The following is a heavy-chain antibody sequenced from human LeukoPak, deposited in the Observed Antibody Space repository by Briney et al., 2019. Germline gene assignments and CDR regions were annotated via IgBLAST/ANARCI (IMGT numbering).Heavy chain of an antibody. J-gene: IGHJ6*03. D-gene: IGHD2-8*01. CDR3: ARPGSTNTYYYYYYMDV. Sequence: GGSLRLSCAASGFTFSSYAMHWVRQAPGKGLEYVSAIISNGGSTYYANSVKGRFTISRDNSKNTLYLQMGSLRAEDMAVYYCARPGSTNTYYYYYYMDVWGKGTTVTVSS. V-gene: IGHV3-64*01. CDR2: IISNGGST. CDR1: GFTFSSYA.